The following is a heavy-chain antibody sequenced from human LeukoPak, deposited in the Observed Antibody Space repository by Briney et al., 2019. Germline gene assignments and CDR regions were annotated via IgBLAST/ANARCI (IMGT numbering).Heavy chain of an antibody. V-gene: IGHV3-23*01. CDR3: AKDPICDYVCGFET. Sequence: GGSLRLSCAGAGFTFTKYAMSWVRQAPGKGPEWVSGISASGGSVYYADSVKGRFTISRDDSKNTLYLQMNGLRVEDTAVYYCAKDPICDYVCGFETRGPGTMVNVTS. CDR2: ISASGGSV. J-gene: IGHJ3*01. D-gene: IGHD3-10*02. CDR1: GFTFTKYA.